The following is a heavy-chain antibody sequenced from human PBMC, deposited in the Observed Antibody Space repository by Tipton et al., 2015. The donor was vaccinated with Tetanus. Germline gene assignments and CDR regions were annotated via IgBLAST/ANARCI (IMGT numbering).Heavy chain of an antibody. V-gene: IGHV4-59*02. D-gene: IGHD1-7*01. CDR1: GDSVSGYY. CDR2: VYYTGDT. CDR3: AGANYDSSKKGPFDS. J-gene: IGHJ4*02. Sequence: TLSLTCTVSGDSVSGYYWSWIRQPPGKGLEWVGYVYYTGDTNYNPSLKSRVTISMDRSENQISLKMTSVTAADTAVYYCAGANYDSSKKGPFDSWGQGSLVIVSS.